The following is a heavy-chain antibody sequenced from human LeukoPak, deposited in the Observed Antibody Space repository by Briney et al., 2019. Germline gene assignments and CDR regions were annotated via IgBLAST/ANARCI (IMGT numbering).Heavy chain of an antibody. V-gene: IGHV3-7*01. Sequence: PGGSLRLSCAASGFTFTNNFMSWVRQVPGKGLELVANIKQDRSEKYYVDSVKGRFTISRDNAKNSLYLQMNSLRAEDTAVYYCARLREIPVFGVVTKSTSYFDYWGQGTLVTVSS. CDR3: ARLREIPVFGVVTKSTSYFDY. CDR2: IKQDRSEK. J-gene: IGHJ4*02. CDR1: GFTFTNNF. D-gene: IGHD3-3*01.